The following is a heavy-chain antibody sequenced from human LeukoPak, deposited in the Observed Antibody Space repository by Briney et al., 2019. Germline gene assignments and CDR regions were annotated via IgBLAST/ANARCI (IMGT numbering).Heavy chain of an antibody. CDR2: IYHSGST. D-gene: IGHD6-19*01. V-gene: IGHV4-38-2*02. J-gene: IGHJ4*02. Sequence: PSETLSLTCAVSGYSISSGYYWGWIRQPPGKGLEWIGSIYHSGSTYYNPSLKSRVTISLDTSKNQFSLKLSSVTAADTAVYYCARDSGSGWLIDYWGQGTLVTVSS. CDR3: ARDSGSGWLIDY. CDR1: GYSISSGYY.